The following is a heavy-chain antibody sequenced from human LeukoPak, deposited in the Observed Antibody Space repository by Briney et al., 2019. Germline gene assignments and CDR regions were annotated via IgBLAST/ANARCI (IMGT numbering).Heavy chain of an antibody. CDR3: ARAGYSSGWGQYYYYMDV. CDR1: GFTFDDYG. Sequence: GGSLRLSCAASGFTFDDYGMSWVRQAPGKGLEWVSGINWNGGSTGYADSVKGRFTISRDNAKNSLYLQMNSLRAEDTALYYCARAGYSSGWGQYYYYMDVWGKGTTVTVSS. D-gene: IGHD6-19*01. V-gene: IGHV3-20*04. CDR2: INWNGGST. J-gene: IGHJ6*03.